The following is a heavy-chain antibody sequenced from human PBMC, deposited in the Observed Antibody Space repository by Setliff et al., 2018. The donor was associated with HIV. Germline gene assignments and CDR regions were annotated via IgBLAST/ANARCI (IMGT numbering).Heavy chain of an antibody. CDR3: ARGGKQYTTTWYSETSDAFDI. V-gene: IGHV4-34*01. Sequence: SETLSLTCAVSGGSLSGYYWSWIRQPPGKALEWIGEIHYSGATKYNAPFESRITINPDTSKNQFSLQLNSVTPEDTAVYDCARGGKQYTTTWYSETSDAFDIWGQGTMVTVSS. CDR2: IHYSGAT. D-gene: IGHD6-13*01. J-gene: IGHJ3*02. CDR1: GGSLSGYY.